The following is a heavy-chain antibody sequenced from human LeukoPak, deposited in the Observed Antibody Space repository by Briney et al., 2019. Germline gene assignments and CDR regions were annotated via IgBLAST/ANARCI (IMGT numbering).Heavy chain of an antibody. CDR2: ISSSGST. D-gene: IGHD3-22*01. CDR3: ARGPYSYDSSGAFDI. J-gene: IGHJ3*02. V-gene: IGHV4-61*02. CDR1: GASISSTSYY. Sequence: SETLSLTCIVSGASISSTSYYWSWIRQPAGKGLEWIGRISSSGSTNYNPSLKSRVTISVDTSKNQFSLKLSSVTAADTAVYFCARGPYSYDSSGAFDIWGQGTMVTVSS.